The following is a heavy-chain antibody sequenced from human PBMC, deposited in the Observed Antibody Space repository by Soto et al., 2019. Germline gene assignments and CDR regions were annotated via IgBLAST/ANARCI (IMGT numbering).Heavy chain of an antibody. V-gene: IGHV3-64*01. CDR1: GFTFSSYA. CDR3: ARDRGRTTVVRGAFDI. D-gene: IGHD4-17*01. J-gene: IGHJ3*02. Sequence: GGSLRLSCAASGFTFSSYAMHWVRQAPGKGLEYVSAISSNGGSTYYANSVKGRFTISRDNSKNTLYLQMGSLRAEDMAVYYCARDRGRTTVVRGAFDIWGQGTMVTVSS. CDR2: ISSNGGST.